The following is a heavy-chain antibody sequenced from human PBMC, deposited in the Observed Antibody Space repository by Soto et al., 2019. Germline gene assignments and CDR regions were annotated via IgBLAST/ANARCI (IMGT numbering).Heavy chain of an antibody. V-gene: IGHV1-69*13. CDR2: IIPIFGTA. J-gene: IGHJ6*02. CDR1: GGTFSSYA. Sequence: SVKVSCKASGGTFSSYAISWVRQAPGQGLEWMGGIIPIFGTANYAQKFQGRVTITADESTSTAYMELSSLRSEDTAVYYCARHPGGRGYYYGMDVWGQGTTVTISS. D-gene: IGHD2-15*01. CDR3: ARHPGGRGYYYGMDV.